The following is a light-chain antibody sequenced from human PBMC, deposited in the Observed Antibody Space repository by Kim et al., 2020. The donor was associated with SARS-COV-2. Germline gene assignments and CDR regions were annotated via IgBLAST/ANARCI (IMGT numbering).Light chain of an antibody. V-gene: IGKV3-11*01. CDR3: QQRHRWPPT. J-gene: IGKJ5*01. CDR1: QSIDNE. Sequence: EIVLTQSPATLSLSPGERATFSCRASQSIDNELAWYVQVPGQAPRLLIYDASHRATGIPPKFSGSGSGTDFSLTISSLDPEDLAVYYCQQRHRWPPTFGQGTRLEIK. CDR2: DAS.